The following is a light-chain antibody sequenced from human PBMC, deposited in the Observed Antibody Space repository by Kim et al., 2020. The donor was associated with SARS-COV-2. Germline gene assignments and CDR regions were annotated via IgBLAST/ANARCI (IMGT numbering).Light chain of an antibody. CDR3: STWDDGLNAVV. J-gene: IGLJ2*01. CDR2: STD. V-gene: IGLV1-44*01. Sequence: QSVLTQPPSTSGTPGQRVTISCSGSSSNIGHNSVNWYQQLPGTAPKLLIFSTDQRPSGVPDRFSASKSGTAASLAINGLQSDDDADYFSSTWDDGLNAVVFGGGTQLTVL. CDR1: SSNIGHNS.